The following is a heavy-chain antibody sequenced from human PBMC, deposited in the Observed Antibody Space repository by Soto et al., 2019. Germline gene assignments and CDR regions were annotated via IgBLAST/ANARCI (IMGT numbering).Heavy chain of an antibody. V-gene: IGHV4-59*08. CDR3: ARARDYDILTGYSNNWFDP. J-gene: IGHJ5*02. CDR1: GGSISSYY. Sequence: SETLSLTCTVSGGSISSYYWSWIRQPPGKGLEWIGYIYYSGSTYYNPSLKSRVTISVDTSKNQFSLKLSSVTAADTAVYYCARARDYDILTGYSNNWFDPWGQGTLVTVSS. CDR2: IYYSGST. D-gene: IGHD3-9*01.